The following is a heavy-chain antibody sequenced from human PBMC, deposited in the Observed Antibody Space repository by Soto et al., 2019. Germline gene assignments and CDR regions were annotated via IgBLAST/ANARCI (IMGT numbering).Heavy chain of an antibody. V-gene: IGHV1-69*13. D-gene: IGHD6-6*01. CDR2: IIPIFGTA. Sequence: AVKVSCKASGGTFSSYAISWVRQAPGQGLEWMGGIIPIFGTANYAQKFQGRVTITADESTSTAYMELSSLRSEDTAVYYCARDLGPRIAARPSWFDPWGQGTLVTVSS. J-gene: IGHJ5*02. CDR3: ARDLGPRIAARPSWFDP. CDR1: GGTFSSYA.